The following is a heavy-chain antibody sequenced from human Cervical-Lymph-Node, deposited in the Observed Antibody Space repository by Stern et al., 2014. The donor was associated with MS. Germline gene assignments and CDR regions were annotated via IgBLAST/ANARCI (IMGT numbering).Heavy chain of an antibody. CDR1: GYKFSIYW. Sequence: EVQLVESGAELIRPGESLKISCKGSGYKFSIYWIAWVRQMPGKGLEWMGIIYPGDSKTRYSPSCQGQVTMSADKSTSTAYLQWSSLNASDTAMYFCARQTTAWASDVWGQGTLVTVSS. V-gene: IGHV5-51*01. D-gene: IGHD1-14*01. CDR3: ARQTTAWASDV. CDR2: IYPGDSKT. J-gene: IGHJ4*02.